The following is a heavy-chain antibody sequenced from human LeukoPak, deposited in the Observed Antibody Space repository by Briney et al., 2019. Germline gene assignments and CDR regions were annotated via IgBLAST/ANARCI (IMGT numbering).Heavy chain of an antibody. D-gene: IGHD3-10*01. Sequence: PSETLSLTCTVSGGSISSGDYYWNWIRQPPGKGLEWIGFIYYSGSTYYNPSLKSRLIISRDTSKNQLSLRLSSVTAADTAVYFCASGVTMVRGALDYWGQGTLVTVSS. V-gene: IGHV4-30-4*01. J-gene: IGHJ4*02. CDR3: ASGVTMVRGALDY. CDR2: IYYSGST. CDR1: GGSISSGDYY.